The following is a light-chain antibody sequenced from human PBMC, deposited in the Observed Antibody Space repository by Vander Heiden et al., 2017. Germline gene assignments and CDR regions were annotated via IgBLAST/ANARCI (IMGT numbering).Light chain of an antibody. J-gene: IGLJ3*02. CDR1: SSNIGSNY. V-gene: IGLV1-47*01. Sequence: QSVLTQPPSASATPGHRVTIPCSGRSSNIGSNYVYWYQQVPGTAPKLLIYMNSQRPSGVPDRFSGSKSGTSGSLAISGLQSEDEADYYCAAWDDSLKGWVFGGGTKLTVL. CDR2: MNS. CDR3: AAWDDSLKGWV.